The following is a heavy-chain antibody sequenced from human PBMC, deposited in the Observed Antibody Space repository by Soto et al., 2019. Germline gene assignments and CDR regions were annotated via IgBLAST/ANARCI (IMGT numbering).Heavy chain of an antibody. CDR1: GFSLSTSGMC. Sequence: SGPTLVNPTQTLTLTCTFSGFSLSTSGMCVSWIRQPPGKALEWLARIDWDDDKYYSTSLRTRLTISKDTSKNQVVLTMTNMDPVDTATYYCARTDPDSSSWYGWFDPWGKGTLVPVSS. V-gene: IGHV2-70*11. CDR2: IDWDDDK. CDR3: ARTDPDSSSWYGWFDP. D-gene: IGHD6-13*01. J-gene: IGHJ5*02.